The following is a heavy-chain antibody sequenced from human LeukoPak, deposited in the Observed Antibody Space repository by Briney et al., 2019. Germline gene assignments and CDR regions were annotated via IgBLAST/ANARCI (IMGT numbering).Heavy chain of an antibody. Sequence: ASVKVSCKASGYTFTDYYMHWVRQAPGQGLEWMGIINASGGGTTYAQKFQGRVTMTRDTSTSTVYMELSSLRSEDTAVYYCARGGVVVTGYFQHWGQGTLVTVSS. V-gene: IGHV1-46*01. CDR1: GYTFTDYY. J-gene: IGHJ1*01. D-gene: IGHD2-21*02. CDR3: ARGGVVVTGYFQH. CDR2: INASGGGT.